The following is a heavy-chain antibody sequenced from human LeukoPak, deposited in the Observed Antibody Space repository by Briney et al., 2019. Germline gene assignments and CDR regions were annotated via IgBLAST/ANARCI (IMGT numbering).Heavy chain of an antibody. J-gene: IGHJ3*02. D-gene: IGHD3-9*01. Sequence: SETLSLTCTVSGGSISSSSYYWGWIRQPPGKGLEWVGSIYHTGTTYYNPSLKSRVTISVDTSKNQFSLKLSSVTATDTAVYYCARGAGLRYLGLDAFDIWGQGTMVTVSS. V-gene: IGHV4-39*07. CDR2: IYHTGTT. CDR1: GGSISSSSYY. CDR3: ARGAGLRYLGLDAFDI.